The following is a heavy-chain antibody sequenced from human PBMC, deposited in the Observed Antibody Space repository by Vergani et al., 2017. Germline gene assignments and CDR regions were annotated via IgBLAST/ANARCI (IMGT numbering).Heavy chain of an antibody. CDR1: GGSISSGSYY. CDR3: AREKPVPGSSYYYYYYGMDV. J-gene: IGHJ6*02. CDR2: IYTSGST. D-gene: IGHD3-10*01. V-gene: IGHV4-61*02. Sequence: QVQLQESGPGLVKPSQTLSLTCTVSGGSISSGSYYWSWIRQPAGKGLEWIGRIYTSGSTNYNPSLKSRVTISVDTSKNQFSLKLSSVTAADTAVYYCAREKPVPGSSYYYYYYGMDVWGQGTTVTVSS.